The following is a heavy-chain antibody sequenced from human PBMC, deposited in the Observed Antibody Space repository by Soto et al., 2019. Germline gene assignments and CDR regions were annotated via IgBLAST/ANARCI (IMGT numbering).Heavy chain of an antibody. D-gene: IGHD4-4*01. CDR1: GLTFGTYA. CDR3: GERLLGNSGHFDY. Sequence: PGGSRRLSCAASGLTFGTYAMSWVRQAPGKGLEWVSGISEGDGGTYYADSVKGRFTISRDNSNITLYLQMNSLIAEYTAVYYCGERLLGNSGHFDYWGQGTLVTVSS. CDR2: ISEGDGGT. J-gene: IGHJ4*02. V-gene: IGHV3-23*01.